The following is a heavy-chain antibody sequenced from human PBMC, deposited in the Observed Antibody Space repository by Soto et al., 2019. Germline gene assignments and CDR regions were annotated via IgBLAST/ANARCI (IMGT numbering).Heavy chain of an antibody. Sequence: QVQLVQSGAEVKKPGASVKVSCKASGYTFTSYAMHWVRQAPGQRLEWMGWINAGNGNSKYSQKFQGRVTITRETSASTAYMELSSLRSDGTAVYYCARVYYDFWSGPTNWFDPWGQGTLVTVSS. CDR2: INAGNGNS. V-gene: IGHV1-3*01. CDR3: ARVYYDFWSGPTNWFDP. CDR1: GYTFTSYA. J-gene: IGHJ5*02. D-gene: IGHD3-3*01.